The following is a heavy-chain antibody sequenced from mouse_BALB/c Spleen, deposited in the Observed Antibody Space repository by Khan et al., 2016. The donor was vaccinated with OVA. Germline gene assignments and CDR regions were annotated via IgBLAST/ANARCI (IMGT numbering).Heavy chain of an antibody. J-gene: IGHJ3*01. CDR2: IYPGNVNT. CDR1: GYTFTSYY. V-gene: IGHV1S56*01. Sequence: VQLKQSGPELVKPRASVRISCKASGYTFTSYYIHWVKQRPGQGLEWIGWIYPGNVNTKYNEKFKGKATLTADKSSRTAYMQLSSLTSEDSAVYFCAREGYYGNYRAWFAYWGQGTLVTVSA. D-gene: IGHD2-1*01. CDR3: AREGYYGNYRAWFAY.